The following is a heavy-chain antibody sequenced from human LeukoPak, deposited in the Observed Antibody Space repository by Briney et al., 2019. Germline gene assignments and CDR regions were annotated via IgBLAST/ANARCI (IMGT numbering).Heavy chain of an antibody. J-gene: IGHJ3*02. CDR1: GGSISSGGYS. V-gene: IGHV4-30-2*01. Sequence: SETLSLTCAVSGGSISSGGYSWSWIRQPPGKGLEWIGYIYHSGSTYYNPSLKNRVTISVDRSKNQFSLKLSSVTAADTAVYYCARLSVWDAFDIWGQGTMVTVSS. D-gene: IGHD3-16*01. CDR2: IYHSGST. CDR3: ARLSVWDAFDI.